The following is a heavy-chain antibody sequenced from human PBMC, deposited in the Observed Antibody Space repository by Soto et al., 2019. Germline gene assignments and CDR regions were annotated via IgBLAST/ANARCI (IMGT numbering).Heavy chain of an antibody. CDR3: ASGGEGSIAVAG. CDR1: GGSISGSSYY. J-gene: IGHJ4*02. Sequence: QLQLQELGPGLVKPSETLSLTCTVSGGSISGSSYYWGWIRQPPGKGLEWIGAIYYTGRTYYKPSLKSRVHISLDTSKNPFPLKVNSVSAADTAGYFCASGGEGSIAVAGWGQGTLVTVSS. CDR2: IYYTGRT. D-gene: IGHD6-19*01. V-gene: IGHV4-39*01.